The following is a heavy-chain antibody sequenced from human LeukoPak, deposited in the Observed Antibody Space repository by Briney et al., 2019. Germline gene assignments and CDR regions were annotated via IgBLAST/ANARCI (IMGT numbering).Heavy chain of an antibody. Sequence: GGSLKLSCVASGFTFRNYWMTWVRQAPGKRLEWVANIKQDGSDIHYVDSVKGRFTISRDNAKNSLYLQMNSLRAEDTAVYYCARLHVDIVATTSYYFDYWGQGTLVTVSS. CDR2: IKQDGSDI. CDR1: GFTFRNYW. V-gene: IGHV3-7*01. J-gene: IGHJ4*02. D-gene: IGHD5-12*01. CDR3: ARLHVDIVATTSYYFDY.